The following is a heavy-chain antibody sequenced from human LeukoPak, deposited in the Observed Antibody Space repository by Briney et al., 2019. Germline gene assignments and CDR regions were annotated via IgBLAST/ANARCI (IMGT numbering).Heavy chain of an antibody. Sequence: SETLSLTCTVSGGSISSYYWSWIRQPPGKGPEWIGYIYYSGSTNYNPSLKSRVTISVDTSKNQFSLKLSSVTAADTAVYYCERGKRGGNPYFDYWGQGTLVTVSS. CDR1: GGSISSYY. V-gene: IGHV4-59*01. D-gene: IGHD4-23*01. CDR2: IYYSGST. CDR3: ERGKRGGNPYFDY. J-gene: IGHJ4*02.